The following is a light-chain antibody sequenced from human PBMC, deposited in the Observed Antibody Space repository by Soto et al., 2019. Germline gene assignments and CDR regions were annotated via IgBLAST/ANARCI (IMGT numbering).Light chain of an antibody. V-gene: IGLV3-21*04. Sequence: SYELTQSPSVSVAPEKTATITCGGNNIGNKRVHWYRQKPGQAPVLLISYDSDRPSGIPERFSGSNSGNTATLTISRVEAEDEADYYCQVWDFMTDNDVFGSGTKVTVL. CDR1: NIGNKR. CDR2: YDS. CDR3: QVWDFMTDNDV. J-gene: IGLJ1*01.